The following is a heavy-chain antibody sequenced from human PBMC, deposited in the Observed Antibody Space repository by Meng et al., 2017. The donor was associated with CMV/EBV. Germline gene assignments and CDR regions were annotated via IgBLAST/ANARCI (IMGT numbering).Heavy chain of an antibody. CDR1: GYTFTSYD. D-gene: IGHD6-19*01. J-gene: IGHJ3*02. CDR2: MNPNSGNT. CDR3: ARDLRAVGAFDI. V-gene: IGHV1-8*03. Sequence: ASVKVSCKASGYTFTSYDINWVRQATGQGLEWMGWMNPNSGNTGYAQKFQGRVTITRNTSISTAYMELSSLRSEDTAVYYCARDLRAVGAFDIWGQGTMVTVSS.